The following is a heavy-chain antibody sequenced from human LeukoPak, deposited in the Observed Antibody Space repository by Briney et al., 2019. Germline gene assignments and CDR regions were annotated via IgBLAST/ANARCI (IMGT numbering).Heavy chain of an antibody. CDR1: GLTFSSYN. Sequence: GRSLRLSCAASGLTFSSYNMHWVRQAPGKGLEWVSSISSSSSYIYYADSVKGRFTISRDNAKNSLYLQMNSLRAEDTAVYYCARGRGSGSYYYFDYWGQGTLVTVSS. CDR3: ARGRGSGSYYYFDY. V-gene: IGHV3-21*01. J-gene: IGHJ4*02. CDR2: ISSSSSYI. D-gene: IGHD3-10*01.